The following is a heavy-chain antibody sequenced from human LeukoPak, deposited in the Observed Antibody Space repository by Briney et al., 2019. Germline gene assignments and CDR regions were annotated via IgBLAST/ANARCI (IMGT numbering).Heavy chain of an antibody. CDR2: IYYSGTT. D-gene: IGHD4-23*01. CDR3: ASRLRWPSXFDY. CDR1: GGSISSTSYY. Sequence: PSETLSLXCTVSGGSISSTSYYWGWIRQPPGKGLEWIGSIYYSGTTYYNPSLKSRVTISVDTSKNQFSLKLSSVTAADTAVYYCASRLRWPSXFDYXXXGXPXTXS. V-gene: IGHV4-39*01. J-gene: IGHJ4*01.